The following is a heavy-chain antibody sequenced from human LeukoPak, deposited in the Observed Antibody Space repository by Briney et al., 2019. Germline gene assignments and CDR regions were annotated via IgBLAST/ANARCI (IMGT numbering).Heavy chain of an antibody. Sequence: XVRQAPGKGLEWVXHTKHDGSEKYYVDSVKGRFTISRDNAQNSLYLQMSSLRVEDTALYYCARLITSEAGRGMDVWGQGTTVTVSS. CDR2: TKHDGSEK. V-gene: IGHV3-7*01. CDR3: ARLITSEAGRGMDV. J-gene: IGHJ6*02. D-gene: IGHD1-14*01.